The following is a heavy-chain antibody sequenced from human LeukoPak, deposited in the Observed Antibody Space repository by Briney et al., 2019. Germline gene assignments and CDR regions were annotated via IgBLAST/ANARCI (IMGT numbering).Heavy chain of an antibody. V-gene: IGHV4-34*01. D-gene: IGHD4-17*01. CDR3: ARVMTTVTTFKTYSYGMDV. CDR1: GGSFSGSY. Sequence: SETLSLTCAVYGGSFSGSYWTWIRQPPGKGLEWIGEINHSGSTNYNPSLKSRVTISLDTSKNQFSLRLSSVTAADTAVYYYARVMTTVTTFKTYSYGMDVWGQGTTVTVSS. J-gene: IGHJ6*02. CDR2: INHSGST.